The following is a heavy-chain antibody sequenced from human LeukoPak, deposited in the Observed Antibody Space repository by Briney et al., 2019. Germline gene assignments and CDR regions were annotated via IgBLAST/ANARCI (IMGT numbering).Heavy chain of an antibody. D-gene: IGHD3-3*01. J-gene: IGHJ4*02. CDR3: ARGGVTIFGPFDY. V-gene: IGHV3-74*01. CDR1: GFSFTRYW. CDR2: VSTDGSST. Sequence: GGSLRLSCAASGFSFTRYWMHWVRQAPGKGLVWVSRVSTDGSSTTYADSVKGRFTISRDNAKNTLYLQMNSLGAEDTAVYYCARGGVTIFGPFDYWGQGTPVTVSS.